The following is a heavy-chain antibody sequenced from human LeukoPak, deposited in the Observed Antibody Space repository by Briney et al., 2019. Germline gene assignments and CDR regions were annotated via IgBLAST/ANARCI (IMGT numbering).Heavy chain of an antibody. D-gene: IGHD3-10*02. J-gene: IGHJ6*04. CDR2: IKEDGSEK. CDR1: GFTFDDYD. V-gene: IGHV3-7*01. Sequence: AGGSLRLSCAASGFTFDDYDMSWVRQAPGKGLEWVANIKEDGSEKYFVDSVKGRFTISRDNAKNSLYLQMNSLRAEDTAVYYCAELGITMIGGVWGKGTTVTISS. CDR3: AELGITMIGGV.